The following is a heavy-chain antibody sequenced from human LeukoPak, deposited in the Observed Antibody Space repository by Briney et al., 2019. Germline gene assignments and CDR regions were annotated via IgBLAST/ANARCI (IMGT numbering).Heavy chain of an antibody. CDR3: ARDRSLERYFDWLPRVGMDV. J-gene: IGHJ6*02. D-gene: IGHD3-9*01. Sequence: GGSLRLSCAASGFTFSRSAMHWVRQAPGKGLEWVAVISYDGNNKYYADSVKGRFTISRDNSKNTLYLEMNSLRTEDTALYYCARDRSLERYFDWLPRVGMDVWGQGTTVTVSS. V-gene: IGHV3-30-3*01. CDR2: ISYDGNNK. CDR1: GFTFSRSA.